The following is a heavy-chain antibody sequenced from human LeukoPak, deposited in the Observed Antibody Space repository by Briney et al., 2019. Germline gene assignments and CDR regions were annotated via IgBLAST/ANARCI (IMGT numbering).Heavy chain of an antibody. CDR2: INQGGSEK. V-gene: IGHV3-7*03. J-gene: IGHJ4*02. D-gene: IGHD2-2*01. Sequence: GGSLRLYCAASGFIFRNYWMSWVRQGPGEGPEWVANINQGGSEKYYVDSVKGRFTISRDNAKNSLDLQMTSLRVEDTAIYYCARLAVPPGNRGWYYEQWGQGTLVTVSS. CDR1: GFIFRNYW. CDR3: ARLAVPPGNRGWYYEQ.